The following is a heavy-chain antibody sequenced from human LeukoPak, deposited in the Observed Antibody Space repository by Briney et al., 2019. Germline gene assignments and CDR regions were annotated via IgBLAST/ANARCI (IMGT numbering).Heavy chain of an antibody. CDR3: ARLQPASGIAVAGVYFDY. J-gene: IGHJ4*02. Sequence: SETLSLTCAVYGGSFSGYYWSWIRQPLGKGLEWIGEINHSGSTNYNPSLKSRVTISVDTSKNQFSLKLSSVTAADTAVYYCARLQPASGIAVAGVYFDYWGQGTLVTVSS. CDR2: INHSGST. D-gene: IGHD6-19*01. V-gene: IGHV4-34*01. CDR1: GGSFSGYY.